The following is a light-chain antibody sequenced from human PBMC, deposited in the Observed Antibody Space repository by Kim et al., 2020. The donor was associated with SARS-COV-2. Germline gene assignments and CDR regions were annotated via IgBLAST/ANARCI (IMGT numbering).Light chain of an antibody. CDR1: QGVSGNY. CDR3: QQYGSSPRYT. CDR2: AAS. V-gene: IGKV3-20*01. J-gene: IGKJ2*01. Sequence: EIVLTQSPGTLSLSPGERATLSCRASQGVSGNYLAWYQQKPGQAPRLLIYAASYRAAGIPDKFSGSGSGTDFTLTISRLEPEDFAAYYCQQYGSSPRYTFGQGTKVDIK.